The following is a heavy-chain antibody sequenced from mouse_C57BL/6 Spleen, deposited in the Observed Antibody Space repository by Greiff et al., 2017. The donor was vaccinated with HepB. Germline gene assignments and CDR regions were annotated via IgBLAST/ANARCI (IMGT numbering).Heavy chain of an antibody. D-gene: IGHD2-1*01. Sequence: EVHLVESGGGLVKPGGSLKLSCAASGFTFSSYAMSWVRQTPEKRLEWVATISDGGSYTYYPDNVKGRFTISRDNAKNNLYLQMSHLKSEDTAMYYCAGGNRYFDYWGQGTTLTVSS. CDR1: GFTFSSYA. J-gene: IGHJ2*01. CDR2: ISDGGSYT. V-gene: IGHV5-4*01. CDR3: AGGNRYFDY.